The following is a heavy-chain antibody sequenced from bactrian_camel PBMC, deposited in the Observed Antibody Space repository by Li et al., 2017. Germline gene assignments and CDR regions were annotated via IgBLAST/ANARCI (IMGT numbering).Heavy chain of an antibody. D-gene: IGHD1*01. J-gene: IGHJ6*01. V-gene: IGHV3S10*01. CDR3: AEGRGLLVVSGFGP. CDR2: IDISGST. Sequence: VQLVESGGGLVQPGGSLLLSCAASGFIFSNYDMSWYRQAPGKTLEFVSGIDISGSTTYADSVKGRFTISRDNAKDTLYLQLNSLKTEDTAVYYCAEGRGLLVVSGFGPWGQGTQVTVS. CDR1: GFIFSNYD.